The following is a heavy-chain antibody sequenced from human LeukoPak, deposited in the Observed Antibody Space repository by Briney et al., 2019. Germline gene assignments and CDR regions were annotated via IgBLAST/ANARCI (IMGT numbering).Heavy chain of an antibody. CDR3: AKEYSGSYYVGWFDP. D-gene: IGHD1-26*01. J-gene: IGHJ5*02. V-gene: IGHV3-33*06. Sequence: EPGRSLRLSCTASGFTFSSYGMHWVRQAPGKGLEWVAVIWYDGSNKYYADSVKGRFTISRDNSKNTLYLQMNSLRAEDTAVYYCAKEYSGSYYVGWFDPWGQGTLVTVSS. CDR1: GFTFSSYG. CDR2: IWYDGSNK.